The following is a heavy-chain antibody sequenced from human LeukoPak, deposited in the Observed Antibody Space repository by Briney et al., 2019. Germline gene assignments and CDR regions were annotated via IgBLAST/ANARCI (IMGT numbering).Heavy chain of an antibody. CDR3: ARGPDSSGSYYFDF. D-gene: IGHD3-22*01. J-gene: IGHJ4*02. V-gene: IGHV4-30-4*01. CDR1: GGSISSGDYY. Sequence: PSETLSHTCTVSGGSISSGDYYWSWIRQPPGKGLEWIGYIYHSGSTYFNPSLKSRVTISVDTSKNQFSLKLSSVTAADTAVYYCARGPDSSGSYYFDFWGQGTLATVSS. CDR2: IYHSGST.